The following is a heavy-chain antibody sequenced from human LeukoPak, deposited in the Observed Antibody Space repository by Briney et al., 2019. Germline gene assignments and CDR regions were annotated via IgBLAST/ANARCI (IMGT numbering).Heavy chain of an antibody. CDR3: ARSGSRLTWFGETMGYCDH. J-gene: IGHJ4*02. D-gene: IGHD3-10*01. Sequence: GASVKGSCKASGYTFTSYGISWGRQAPGQGLEWMGWITAYTVNTNYAQKVHGRVTMTTDTSTSTAYMELRSLRSDDTAVYYCARSGSRLTWFGETMGYCDHWGQGTLVTVSS. V-gene: IGHV1-18*01. CDR2: ITAYTVNT. CDR1: GYTFTSYG.